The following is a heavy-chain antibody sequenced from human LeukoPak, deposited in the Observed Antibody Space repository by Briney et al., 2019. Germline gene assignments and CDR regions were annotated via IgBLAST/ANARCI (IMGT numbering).Heavy chain of an antibody. V-gene: IGHV3-43*02. J-gene: IGHJ4*02. Sequence: GGSLRLSCAASGFTFGDLAMHWVRQAPGKGLEWVSLITGDGGGTYYADSVKGRFTISRDNIRDSLYLQMDSLRTDDTAFYYCARRGFHDYWGQGTLVTVSS. CDR3: ARRGFHDY. CDR1: GFTFGDLA. D-gene: IGHD3-10*01. CDR2: ITGDGGGT.